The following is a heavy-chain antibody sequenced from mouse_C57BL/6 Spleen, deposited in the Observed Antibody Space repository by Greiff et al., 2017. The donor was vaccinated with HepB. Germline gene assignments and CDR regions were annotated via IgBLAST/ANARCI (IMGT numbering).Heavy chain of an antibody. CDR1: GYTFTSYW. V-gene: IGHV1-69*01. CDR2: IDPSDSYT. Sequence: QVQLQQPGAELVMPGASVKLSCKASGYTFTSYWMHWVKQRPGQGLEWIGEIDPSDSYTNYNQKFKGKSTLTVDKSSSTAYMQLSSLTSEDSAVYYCARITTVVATSYFDYWGQGTTPTVSS. J-gene: IGHJ2*01. D-gene: IGHD1-1*01. CDR3: ARITTVVATSYFDY.